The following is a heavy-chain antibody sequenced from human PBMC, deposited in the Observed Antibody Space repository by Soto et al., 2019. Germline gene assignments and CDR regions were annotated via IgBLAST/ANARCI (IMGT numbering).Heavy chain of an antibody. CDR2: INACNGNT. CDR3: ARGRGGYYDSSGYYGDAFDI. Sequence: ASVKVSCKASGGTFTSYAMHWVRQAPGQRLEWMGWINACNGNTNYAQKLQGRVTMTTDTSTSTAYMELRSLRSDDTAVYYCARGRGGYYDSSGYYGDAFDIWGQGTMVTVSS. V-gene: IGHV1-3*01. J-gene: IGHJ3*02. CDR1: GGTFTSYA. D-gene: IGHD3-22*01.